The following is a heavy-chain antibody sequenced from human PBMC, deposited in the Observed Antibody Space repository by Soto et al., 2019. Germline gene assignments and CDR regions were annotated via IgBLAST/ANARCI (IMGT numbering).Heavy chain of an antibody. J-gene: IGHJ4*02. Sequence: QVQLVQSGAEVKKPGSSVKVSCKASGGTFSSYAISWVRQAPGQGLEWMGGIIPIFGTANYAQKFQVRVTITADESTSTAYMELSSLRSEDTAVYYCATPSGALRYFDWSVAYFDYWGQGTLVTVSS. V-gene: IGHV1-69*01. D-gene: IGHD3-9*01. CDR1: GGTFSSYA. CDR2: IIPIFGTA. CDR3: ATPSGALRYFDWSVAYFDY.